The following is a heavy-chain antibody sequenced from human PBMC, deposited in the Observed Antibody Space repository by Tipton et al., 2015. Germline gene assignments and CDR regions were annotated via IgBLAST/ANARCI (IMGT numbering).Heavy chain of an antibody. V-gene: IGHV4-59*12. Sequence: TLSLTCTVSSGSISNYYWNWIRQPPGNGLEWIGYISYSGSPNYNPSLRSRVTISVDASKNQFSLQLSSITAADTAVYYCARGHYVSGWYSHYFDLWGRGSLVTVSS. CDR2: ISYSGSP. J-gene: IGHJ2*01. CDR3: ARGHYVSGWYSHYFDL. D-gene: IGHD6-19*01. CDR1: SGSISNYY.